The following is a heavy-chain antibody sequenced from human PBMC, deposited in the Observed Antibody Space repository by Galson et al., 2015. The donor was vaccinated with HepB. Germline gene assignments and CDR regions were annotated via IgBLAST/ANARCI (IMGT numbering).Heavy chain of an antibody. J-gene: IGHJ4*02. D-gene: IGHD3-9*01. CDR2: ISGSGGST. CDR1: GFTFSSYW. Sequence: SLRLSCAASGFTFSSYWMSWVRQAPGKGLEWVSAISGSGGSTYYADSVKGRFTISRDNSKNTLYLQMNSLRAEDTAVYYCAKARLRYFDWLLFWGQGTLVNVSS. CDR3: AKARLRYFDWLLF. V-gene: IGHV3-23*01.